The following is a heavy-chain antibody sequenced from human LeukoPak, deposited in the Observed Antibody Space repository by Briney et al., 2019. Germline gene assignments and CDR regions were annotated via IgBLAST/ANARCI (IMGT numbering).Heavy chain of an antibody. D-gene: IGHD4-23*01. V-gene: IGHV3-23*01. CDR1: GLTFSSYA. CDR2: VTNSGSST. CDR3: AKEDYGGNSKTFDI. J-gene: IGHJ3*02. Sequence: GGSLRLSCAASGLTFSSYAMAWIRQAPGKGLEGVSTVTNSGSSTYYADSVKGRFTISRDNSKNTLFLQMNSLRAEDTAVYYCAKEDYGGNSKTFDIWGQGTMVTVSS.